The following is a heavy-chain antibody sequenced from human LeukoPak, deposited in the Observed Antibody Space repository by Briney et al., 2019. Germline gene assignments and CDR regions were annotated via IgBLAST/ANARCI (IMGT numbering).Heavy chain of an antibody. CDR2: VSYDGSNK. CDR3: AREGYQLLTAFDY. D-gene: IGHD2-2*01. CDR1: GFTFSSYA. V-gene: IGHV3-30-3*01. J-gene: IGHJ4*02. Sequence: GGSLRLSCAASGFTFSSYAMHWVRQAPGKGLEWVAVVSYDGSNKYYADSVKGRFTISRDNSKNTLYLQMNSLRAEDTAVYYCAREGYQLLTAFDYWGPGTLVTVSS.